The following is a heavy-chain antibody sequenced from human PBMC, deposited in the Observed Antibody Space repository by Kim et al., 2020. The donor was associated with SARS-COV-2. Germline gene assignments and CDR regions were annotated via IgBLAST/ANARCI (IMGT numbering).Heavy chain of an antibody. V-gene: IGHV4-59*08. CDR3: ARHVPGYFDY. Sequence: ITNYHPTLKSRVTISVDTSKSQFSMKLSSVTAADTGVYYCARHVPGYFDYWGQGTLVTVSS. J-gene: IGHJ4*02. CDR2: IT.